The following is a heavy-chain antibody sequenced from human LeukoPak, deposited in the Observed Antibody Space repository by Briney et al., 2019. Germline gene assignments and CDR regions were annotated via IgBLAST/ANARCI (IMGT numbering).Heavy chain of an antibody. D-gene: IGHD4-17*01. CDR2: ISSSGSTI. Sequence: PGGSLRLSCAASGFTFSSYEMNWVRQAPGKGLEWVSYISSSGSTIYYADSVKGRFTISRDNSKNTLYLQMNSLRAEDTAVYYCASDREDYGDYLGFLGYWGQGTLVTVSS. CDR3: ASDREDYGDYLGFLGY. CDR1: GFTFSSYE. V-gene: IGHV3-48*03. J-gene: IGHJ4*02.